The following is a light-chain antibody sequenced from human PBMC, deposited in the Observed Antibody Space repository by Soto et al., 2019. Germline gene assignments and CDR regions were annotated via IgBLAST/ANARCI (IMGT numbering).Light chain of an antibody. V-gene: IGKV3-20*01. J-gene: IGKJ2*01. CDR1: QSVSNNY. CDR3: HQYSGSPNT. Sequence: EIVLTQSPGTLSLSPRERATLSCRASQSVSNNYLAWYQQTPGQAPRLLIYGASSRATDVPDRFSSSGSGTDFTLTITRLEPEDLAVYYCHQYSGSPNTFGQGTKLEIK. CDR2: GAS.